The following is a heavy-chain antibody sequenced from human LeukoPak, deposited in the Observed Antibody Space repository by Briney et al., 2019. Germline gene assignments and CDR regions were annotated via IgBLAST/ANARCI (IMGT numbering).Heavy chain of an antibody. V-gene: IGHV7-4-1*02. Sequence: ASVKVSCKASGYTFTSYAMNWVRQAPGQGLEWMGWINTNTGNPTYAQGFTGRFVFSLDTSVSTVYLQISSLKAEDTAMYYCARGYCGGDCSIYWFDPWGQGTLVTVSS. D-gene: IGHD2-21*02. CDR2: INTNTGNP. CDR3: ARGYCGGDCSIYWFDP. CDR1: GYTFTSYA. J-gene: IGHJ5*02.